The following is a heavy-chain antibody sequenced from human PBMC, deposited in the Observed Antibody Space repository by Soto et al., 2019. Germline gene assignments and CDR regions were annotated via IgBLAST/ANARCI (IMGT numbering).Heavy chain of an antibody. CDR1: GFTFSSYG. V-gene: IGHV3-30*18. CDR3: AKDEVVVAATPPNYYYYYMDV. Sequence: QVQLVESGGGVVQPGRSLRLSCAASGFTFSSYGMHWVRQAPGKGLEWVAVISYDGSNKYYADSVKGRFTISRDNSKNTLYLQMNSLRAEDTAVYYCAKDEVVVAATPPNYYYYYMDVWGKGTTVTVSS. J-gene: IGHJ6*03. CDR2: ISYDGSNK. D-gene: IGHD2-15*01.